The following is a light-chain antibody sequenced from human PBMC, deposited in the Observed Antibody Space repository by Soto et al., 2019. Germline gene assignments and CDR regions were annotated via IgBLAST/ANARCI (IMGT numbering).Light chain of an antibody. J-gene: IGKJ1*01. Sequence: EIVLTQSPGTMSVSPGETATLSCTAKQSFSSKLAWYQQKPGQAPKLLFYGASTGAAGIPARFSGSGSETEFTLSISSLQSEDLAVYYCQQYNNSPGTFGQGTKLEIK. CDR1: QSFSSK. V-gene: IGKV3-15*01. CDR3: QQYNNSPGT. CDR2: GAS.